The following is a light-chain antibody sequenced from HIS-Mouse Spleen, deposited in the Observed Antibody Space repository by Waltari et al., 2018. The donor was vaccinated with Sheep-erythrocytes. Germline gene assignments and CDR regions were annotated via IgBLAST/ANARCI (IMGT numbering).Light chain of an antibody. CDR1: QSVLYSSNNKNY. J-gene: IGKJ4*01. CDR3: QQYYSTLLT. CDR2: WAS. Sequence: DIVMTQSPDSLAVSLGESATINCKSSQSVLYSSNNKNYLAWYQQKPGQPPKLLIYWASTRESGVPDRFSGSGSGTDFTLTISSLQAEDVAVYSCQQYYSTLLTFGGGTKVEIK. V-gene: IGKV4-1*01.